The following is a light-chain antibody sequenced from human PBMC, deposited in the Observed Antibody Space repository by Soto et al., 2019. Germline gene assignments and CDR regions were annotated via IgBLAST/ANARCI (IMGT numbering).Light chain of an antibody. V-gene: IGLV1-40*01. CDR3: QSYDSSLSGGV. CDR1: SSNIGAGYD. J-gene: IGLJ2*01. CDR2: DNS. Sequence: QSVLTQPPSVSGAPGQRVTISCTGSSSNIGAGYDVHWYEQLPGTAPKLLIYDNSNRPSGVSDRFSGSKSGTSASLAITGLQAEDEAYYYCQSYDSSLSGGVFGGGTQLTVL.